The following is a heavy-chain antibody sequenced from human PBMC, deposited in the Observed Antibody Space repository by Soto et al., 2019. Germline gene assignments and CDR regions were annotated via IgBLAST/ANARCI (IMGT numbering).Heavy chain of an antibody. CDR2: ISYDGSNK. CDR1: GFTFSSYG. J-gene: IGHJ6*02. D-gene: IGHD4-17*01. V-gene: IGHV3-30*18. CDR3: AKDILLYGDYVGYYYYGMDV. Sequence: GGSLRLSCAASGFTFSSYGMHWVRQAPGKGLEWVAVISYDGSNKYYADSVKGRFTISRDNSKNTLYLQMNSLRAEDTAVYYCAKDILLYGDYVGYYYYGMDVWGQGTTVTVSS.